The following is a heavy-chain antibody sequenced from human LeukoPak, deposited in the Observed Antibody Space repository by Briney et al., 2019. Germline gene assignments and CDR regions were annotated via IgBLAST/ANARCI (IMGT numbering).Heavy chain of an antibody. V-gene: IGHV4-30-4*08. CDR3: VRTEVSSGSEDY. J-gene: IGHJ4*02. D-gene: IGHD6-19*01. CDR1: GGSIISSSYY. Sequence: SETLSLTCTFSGGSIISSSYYWSWIRQPPGKGLEWIEYIHYSGSTYYEPSLKSRVTISLDTYKNQFSLKLSSVTAADTAVYYCVRTEVSSGSEDYWGQGTLVTVSS. CDR2: IHYSGST.